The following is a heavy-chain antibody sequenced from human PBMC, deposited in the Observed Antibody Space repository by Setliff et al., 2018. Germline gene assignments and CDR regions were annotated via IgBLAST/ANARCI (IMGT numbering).Heavy chain of an antibody. CDR3: ARGRNIAARLLDS. V-gene: IGHV4-4*02. CDR1: GGSISSSNW. Sequence: PSETLSLTCAVSGGSISSSNWWSWVRQPPGKGLEWIGEIYHSGSTDYNPSLKSRVTISVDKSKNQLSLKLSAVTAADTVVYYCARGRNIAARLLDSWGQGTLVTVSS. D-gene: IGHD6-6*01. J-gene: IGHJ4*02. CDR2: IYHSGST.